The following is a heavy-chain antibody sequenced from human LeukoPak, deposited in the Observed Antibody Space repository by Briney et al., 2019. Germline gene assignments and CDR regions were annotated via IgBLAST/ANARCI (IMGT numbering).Heavy chain of an antibody. Sequence: GGSLRPSCAASGFTFSNYGMRWVRQVPGKGLEWVALMSKDGIKTYYADSVKGRFTVSRDISNNTLFLQMNSLREEDTALYFCAKSSGFGGLFDSWGRGTRVTVSS. J-gene: IGHJ4*02. V-gene: IGHV3-30*18. CDR1: GFTFSNYG. CDR3: AKSSGFGGLFDS. CDR2: MSKDGIKT. D-gene: IGHD3-10*01.